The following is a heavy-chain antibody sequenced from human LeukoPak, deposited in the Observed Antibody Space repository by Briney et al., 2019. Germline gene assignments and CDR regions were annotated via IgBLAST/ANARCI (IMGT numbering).Heavy chain of an antibody. Sequence: ASVKVSCKASGYTFNSYGISWVRQAPGQGLEWMGWISTCNGHTNYAQKVQGRVTMTRDTSTSTVYMELRSLRYDDTAVYYCARFFPQKWELPGKWFAPWGQGTLVTVSS. V-gene: IGHV1-18*01. CDR3: ARFFPQKWELPGKWFAP. CDR2: ISTCNGHT. CDR1: GYTFNSYG. J-gene: IGHJ5*02. D-gene: IGHD1-26*01.